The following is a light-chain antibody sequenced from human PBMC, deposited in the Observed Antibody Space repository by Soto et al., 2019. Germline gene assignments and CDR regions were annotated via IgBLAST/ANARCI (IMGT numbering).Light chain of an antibody. CDR2: GVT. CDR3: FSHRSGDSHV. Sequence: QSALTQPASVSGSPGQSITISCTGTSGDIGAYNYVSWYQQYPGKAPKLMIYGVTNRPSGVSNRFSGSKTGNTASLTISGLQAEDEADYYCFSHRSGDSHVFGTGTKVTVL. V-gene: IGLV2-14*01. CDR1: SGDIGAYNY. J-gene: IGLJ1*01.